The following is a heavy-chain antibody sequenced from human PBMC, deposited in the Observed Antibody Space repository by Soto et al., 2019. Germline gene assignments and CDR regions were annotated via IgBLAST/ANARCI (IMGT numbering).Heavy chain of an antibody. D-gene: IGHD1-1*01. V-gene: IGHV3-30*18. Sequence: QVQLVESGGGVVQPGTSLRLSCAASGFTFSSYGMHWVRQYPGKGLEWVAVISYDGINKFYSDSVKGRFTISRDNSKNTLYLQMSSLRAEDTAVYYCVKGEGGSNWKGMAGWGQGTTVTVSS. J-gene: IGHJ6*02. CDR1: GFTFSSYG. CDR2: ISYDGINK. CDR3: VKGEGGSNWKGMAG.